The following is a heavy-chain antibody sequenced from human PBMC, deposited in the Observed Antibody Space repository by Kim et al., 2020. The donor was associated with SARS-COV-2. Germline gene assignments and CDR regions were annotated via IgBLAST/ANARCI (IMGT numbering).Heavy chain of an antibody. V-gene: IGHV3-9*01. CDR2: ISWNSGSI. Sequence: GGSLRLSCAASGFTFDDYAMHWVRQAPGKGLEWVSGISWNSGSIGYADSVKGRFTISRDNAKNSLYLQMDSLRADDTALYYCAKDSGLYYDILTGFDYLG. CDR3: AKDSGLYYDILTGFDY. D-gene: IGHD3-9*01. J-gene: IGHJ4*01. CDR1: GFTFDDYA.